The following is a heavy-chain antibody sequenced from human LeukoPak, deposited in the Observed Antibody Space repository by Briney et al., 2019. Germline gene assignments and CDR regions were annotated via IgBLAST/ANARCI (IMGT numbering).Heavy chain of an antibody. D-gene: IGHD3-22*01. J-gene: IGHJ3*02. CDR2: IYPGDSDT. CDR1: GYSFTSYW. V-gene: IGHV5-51*01. CDR3: ASHTYYYDSSGSRRAFDI. Sequence: GESLKISCKGSGYSFTSYWIGWVRQMPGKGLEWMGIIYPGDSDTRYSPSFQGQVTISADKSISTAYLQWSSLKASDTAMYYCASHTYYYDSSGSRRAFDIWGQGTMVTVSS.